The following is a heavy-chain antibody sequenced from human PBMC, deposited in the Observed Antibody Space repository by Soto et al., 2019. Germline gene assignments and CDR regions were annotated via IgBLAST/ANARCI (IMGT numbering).Heavy chain of an antibody. CDR2: TNTGGTT. J-gene: IGHJ6*02. Sequence: EVQVLATGGGLIQPGGSLRLSCVASGFTVNSNYMSWVRQAPGEGLQWVSITNTGGTTYYADSVKGRFTVSRDNSKNTLHLQTNSMRAEDTAVYYCAKGVGFILADWGQGTTVSVSS. V-gene: IGHV3-53*02. D-gene: IGHD3-10*01. CDR1: GFTVNSNY. CDR3: AKGVGFILAD.